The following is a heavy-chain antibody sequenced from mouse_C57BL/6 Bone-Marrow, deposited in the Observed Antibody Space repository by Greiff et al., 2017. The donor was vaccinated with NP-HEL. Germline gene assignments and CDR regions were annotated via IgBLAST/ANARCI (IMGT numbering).Heavy chain of an antibody. Sequence: VKLMESGPGLVQPSQSLSITCTVSGFSLTSYGLHWVRQSPGKGLEWLGVIWRGGSTDYNAAFMSRLSITKDNSKSQVFFKMNSLQADDTAIYYCATPVVATWGDAMDYWGQGTSVTVSS. J-gene: IGHJ4*01. V-gene: IGHV2-5*01. CDR1: GFSLTSYG. CDR3: ATPVVATWGDAMDY. CDR2: IWRGGST. D-gene: IGHD1-1*01.